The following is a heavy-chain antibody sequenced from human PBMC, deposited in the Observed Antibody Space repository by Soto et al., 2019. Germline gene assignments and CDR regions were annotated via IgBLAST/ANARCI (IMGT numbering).Heavy chain of an antibody. CDR3: ARGRSSSWYFPHYYYYGMDV. CDR2: MNPNSGNT. CDR1: GYTFTSYD. J-gene: IGHJ6*02. D-gene: IGHD6-13*01. V-gene: IGHV1-8*01. Sequence: QVQLVQSGAEVKKPGASVKVSCKASGYTFTSYDINWVRQATGQGLEWMGWMNPNSGNTGYAQKFQGRVTMTRNTSISTAYMELSSLRSEDTAVYYCARGRSSSWYFPHYYYYGMDVWGQGTTVTVSS.